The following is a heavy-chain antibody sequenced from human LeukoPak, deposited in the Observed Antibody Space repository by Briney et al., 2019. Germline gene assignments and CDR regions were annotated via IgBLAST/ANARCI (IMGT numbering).Heavy chain of an antibody. V-gene: IGHV3-48*04. CDR3: AELGITMIGGV. D-gene: IGHD3-10*02. CDR1: GFTFTTYW. Sequence: GGSLRLSCAASGFTFTTYWMNWVRQAPGKGLEWVSYISSSGSTIYYADSVKGRFTISRDNAKNSLYLQMNSLRAEDTAVYYCAELGITMIGGVWGKGTTVTISS. CDR2: ISSSGSTI. J-gene: IGHJ6*04.